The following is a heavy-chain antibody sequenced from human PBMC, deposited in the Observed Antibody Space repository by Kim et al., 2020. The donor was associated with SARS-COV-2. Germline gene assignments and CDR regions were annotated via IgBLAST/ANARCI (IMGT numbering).Heavy chain of an antibody. Sequence: AVSVKSRKTINPDTSKNQFSLQLNSVTPEDTAVYYCARFIAARNDNWFDPWGQGTLVTVSS. CDR3: ARFIAARNDNWFDP. J-gene: IGHJ5*02. V-gene: IGHV6-1*01. D-gene: IGHD6-6*01.